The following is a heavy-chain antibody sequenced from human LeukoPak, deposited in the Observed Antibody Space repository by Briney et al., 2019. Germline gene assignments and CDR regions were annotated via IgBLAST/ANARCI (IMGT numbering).Heavy chain of an antibody. Sequence: GSSVKVSCKASGGTFSSYAISWVRQAPGQGLEWMGGIIPIFGTANYAQKFQGRVTITTDESTSTDYMELNSLRSEDTAVYYCARYSSGYYSHFDYWGQGTLVTVSS. J-gene: IGHJ4*02. D-gene: IGHD3-22*01. V-gene: IGHV1-69*05. CDR1: GGTFSSYA. CDR3: ARYSSGYYSHFDY. CDR2: IIPIFGTA.